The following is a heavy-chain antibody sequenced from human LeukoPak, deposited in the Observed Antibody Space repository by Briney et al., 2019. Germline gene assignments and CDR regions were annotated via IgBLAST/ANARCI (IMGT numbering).Heavy chain of an antibody. CDR2: INNSGNT. V-gene: IGHV4-38-2*01. Sequence: SETLSLTCAVSGYSISSGYYWGGSRQPPGRGVEWIGSINNSGNTYYTQSFKSRVTISGDTSKNPASMKLSSVTAADTALYYCAIYYDDAGCYFEFWGGGTLVTVSS. J-gene: IGHJ2*01. CDR1: GYSISSGYY. D-gene: IGHD4-17*01. CDR3: AIYYDDAGCYFEF.